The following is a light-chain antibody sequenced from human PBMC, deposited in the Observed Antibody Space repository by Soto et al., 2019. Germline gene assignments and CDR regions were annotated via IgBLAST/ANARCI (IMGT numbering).Light chain of an antibody. CDR3: QQYKSYSWT. CDR1: QTVTSNY. V-gene: IGKV3-20*01. CDR2: GAS. J-gene: IGKJ1*01. Sequence: LVLTQSPGTLSSSPGERATLSCRASQTVTSNYLAWYQQKPGQAPRLLFFGASIRATGLPDRFSGGGSGTDFTLTISSLQPDDFATYYCQQYKSYSWTFGQGTKVDIK.